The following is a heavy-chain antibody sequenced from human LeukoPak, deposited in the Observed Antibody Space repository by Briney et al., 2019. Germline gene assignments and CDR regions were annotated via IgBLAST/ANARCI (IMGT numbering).Heavy chain of an antibody. J-gene: IGHJ4*02. CDR3: ARRRTSTTSSDY. CDR2: IYPYDSDT. V-gene: IGHV5-51*01. D-gene: IGHD1-1*01. Sequence: GESLNISCKGSGYTFTDYWIGWVRQMPGKGLEWMGFIYPYDSDTRYSPTFQGQVTISADTSINTAYLQWSSLKASDTAMYYCARRRTSTTSSDYWGQGTLVTVSS. CDR1: GYTFTDYW.